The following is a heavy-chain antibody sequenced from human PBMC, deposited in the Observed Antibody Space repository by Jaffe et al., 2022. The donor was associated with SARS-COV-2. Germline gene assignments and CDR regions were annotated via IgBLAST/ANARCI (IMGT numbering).Heavy chain of an antibody. CDR2: IRQDGSEK. CDR3: ANYYYDSRSYPY. V-gene: IGHV3-7*01. Sequence: EVQLVESGGGLVQPGGSLRLSCAASGFTFSSYWMSWVRQAPGKGLEWVANIRQDGSEKYYVDSVKGRFTISRDNDKNSLYLQMSSLRAEDTAVYYCANYYYDSRSYPYWGQGTLVTVSS. J-gene: IGHJ4*02. D-gene: IGHD3-22*01. CDR1: GFTFSSYW.